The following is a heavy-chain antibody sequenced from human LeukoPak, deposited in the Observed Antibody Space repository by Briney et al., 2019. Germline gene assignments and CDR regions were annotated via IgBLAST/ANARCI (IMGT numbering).Heavy chain of an antibody. V-gene: IGHV3-48*04. Sequence: GGSLRLSCAASGFTFSRYGMLWVRQAPGKGLEWVSYISSSGSTIYYADSVKGRFTISRDNAKNSLYLQMNNLRAEDTAVYYCAREVLGDYYYYMDVWGKGTTVTVSS. D-gene: IGHD2-8*02. CDR2: ISSSGSTI. J-gene: IGHJ6*03. CDR3: AREVLGDYYYYMDV. CDR1: GFTFSRYG.